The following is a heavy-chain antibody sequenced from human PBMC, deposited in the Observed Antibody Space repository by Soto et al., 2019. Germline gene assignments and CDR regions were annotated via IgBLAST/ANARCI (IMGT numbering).Heavy chain of an antibody. V-gene: IGHV3-23*01. CDR2: ISGSGGST. D-gene: IGHD3-3*01. Sequence: PGGSLRLSCAASGFTFSSYAMSWVRQAPGKGLEWVSAISGSGGSTYYADSVKGRFTISRDNSKNTLYLQMNSLRAEDTAVYYCAKKDYDFWSDYPPLDYWGQGTLVTVSS. J-gene: IGHJ4*02. CDR1: GFTFSSYA. CDR3: AKKDYDFWSDYPPLDY.